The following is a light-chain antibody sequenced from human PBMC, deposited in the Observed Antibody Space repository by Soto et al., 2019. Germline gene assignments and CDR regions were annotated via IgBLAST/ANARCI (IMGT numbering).Light chain of an antibody. Sequence: NFMLTQPHSVSESPGKTVTISCTGSSGSIASNYVQWFQQRPGSAPTTVIYEDNKRPSGVPDRFSGSTDSSSNSASLTISGLKTEDEAEYYCQSYGDNNQVFGGGTKLTVL. CDR3: QSYGDNNQV. V-gene: IGLV6-57*02. CDR1: SGSIASNY. CDR2: EDN. J-gene: IGLJ3*02.